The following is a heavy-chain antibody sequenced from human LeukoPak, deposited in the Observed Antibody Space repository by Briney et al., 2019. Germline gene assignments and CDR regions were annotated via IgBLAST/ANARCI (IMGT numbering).Heavy chain of an antibody. CDR1: GYTFTGYY. J-gene: IGHJ4*02. D-gene: IGHD5-18*01. CDR3: AREWYSYPFFDY. CDR2: INPNSGGT. Sequence: GASVKVSCKASGYTFTGYYMHWVRQAPGQGLEWMGWINPNSGGTNYAQKLQGRVTMTTDTSTSTAYMELRSLRSDDTAVYYCAREWYSYPFFDYWGQGTLVTVSS. V-gene: IGHV1-2*02.